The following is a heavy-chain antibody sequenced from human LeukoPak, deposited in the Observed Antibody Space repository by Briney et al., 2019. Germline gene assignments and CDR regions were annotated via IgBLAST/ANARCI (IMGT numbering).Heavy chain of an antibody. J-gene: IGHJ4*02. CDR2: ISSSGSTI. D-gene: IGHD3-22*01. CDR3: ARANYYDSSGYYPY. Sequence: PGGSLRLSCAASGFTFSDYYMSWIRQAPGKGLEWVSYISSSGSTIYYADSVTGRFTISRDNAKNSLYLQMNSLRAEDTAVYYCARANYYDSSGYYPYWGQGTLVTVSS. CDR1: GFTFSDYY. V-gene: IGHV3-11*04.